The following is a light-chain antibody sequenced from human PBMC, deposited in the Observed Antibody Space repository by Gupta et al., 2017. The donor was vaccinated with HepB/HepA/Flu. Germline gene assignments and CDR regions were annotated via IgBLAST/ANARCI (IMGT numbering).Light chain of an antibody. Sequence: SYVLTQPPSLSVAPGKTARMTCEGINIGDKSVHWFQQKPGQAPVLVVDDDTDRPSGIPDRFSGSKSGKAATLTIXRXESGDEXDYYCQVWDSSNDLVVFGGGTKLTVL. V-gene: IGLV3-21*03. CDR2: DDT. CDR1: NIGDKS. CDR3: QVWDSSNDLVV. J-gene: IGLJ2*01.